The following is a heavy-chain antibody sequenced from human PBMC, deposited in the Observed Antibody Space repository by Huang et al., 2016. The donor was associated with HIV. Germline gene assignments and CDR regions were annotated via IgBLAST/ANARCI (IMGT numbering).Heavy chain of an antibody. CDR1: GFAFSSYG. D-gene: IGHD6-19*01. CDR2: VGSDSSYI. V-gene: IGHV3-21*02. CDR3: AYQQWLVGGLNH. Sequence: EVELVESGGGLVKPGGSLRLSCAASGFAFSSYGMNWVRQAPGKGLEGVAVVGSDSSYIDDADRVKGRVTSSRDNAKSSIYLQLDSLRAEDTAVYYCAYQQWLVGGLNHWGQGTLVVVSS. J-gene: IGHJ5*02.